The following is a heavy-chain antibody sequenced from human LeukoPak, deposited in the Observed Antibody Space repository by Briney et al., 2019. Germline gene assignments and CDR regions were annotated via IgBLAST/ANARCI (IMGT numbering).Heavy chain of an antibody. Sequence: PGGSLRLSCAASGFTFSSYDMHWVRQAPGKGLEWVSAIGTAGDTYYPGSVKGRFTISRENAKNSLYLQMNSLRAEDTAVYYCARTLGYSSGELGYWGQGTLVTVSS. CDR1: GFTFSSYD. CDR2: IGTAGDT. CDR3: ARTLGYSSGELGY. J-gene: IGHJ4*02. D-gene: IGHD6-19*01. V-gene: IGHV3-13*01.